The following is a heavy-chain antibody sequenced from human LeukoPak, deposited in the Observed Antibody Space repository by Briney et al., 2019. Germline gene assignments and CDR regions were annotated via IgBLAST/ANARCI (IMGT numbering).Heavy chain of an antibody. V-gene: IGHV3-33*08. Sequence: PGGSLRLSCAASGFTFSSYWMSWVRQAPGKGLEWVAVIWYDGSNKYYADSVEGRFTISRDNSKNTLYLQMNSLRAEDTAVYYCARDGAARDVDYWGQGTLVTVSS. CDR3: ARDGAARDVDY. D-gene: IGHD6-6*01. J-gene: IGHJ4*02. CDR2: IWYDGSNK. CDR1: GFTFSSYW.